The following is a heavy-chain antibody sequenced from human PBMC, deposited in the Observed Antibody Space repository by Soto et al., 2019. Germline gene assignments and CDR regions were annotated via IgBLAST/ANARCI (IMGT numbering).Heavy chain of an antibody. CDR1: GFTFSNYA. V-gene: IGHV3-30-3*01. D-gene: IGHD6-6*01. Sequence: GGSLRLSCAASGFTFSNYAMHWVRQAPGKGLEWVAITSYDGSNKYYADSVKGRFTISRDNSKNTLYVQMNSLRAEDTAVYYCARVDSSSPNYYYYAMDVWGQGTTVTVSS. CDR3: ARVDSSSPNYYYYAMDV. CDR2: TSYDGSNK. J-gene: IGHJ6*02.